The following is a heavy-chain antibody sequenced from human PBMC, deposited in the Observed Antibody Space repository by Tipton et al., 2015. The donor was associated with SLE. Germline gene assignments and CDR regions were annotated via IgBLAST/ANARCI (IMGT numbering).Heavy chain of an antibody. V-gene: IGHV4-34*01. CDR2: INHSGGT. CDR1: GGSFSGYY. CDR3: ARAPGLHRDYYYYYYMDV. D-gene: IGHD4-11*01. Sequence: TLSLTCAVYGGSFSGYYWSWIRQPPGKGLEWIGEINHSGGTNYNPSLKSRVTISVDTSKNQFSLKLSSVTAADTAVYYCARAPGLHRDYYYYYYMDVWGKGTTVTVSS. J-gene: IGHJ6*03.